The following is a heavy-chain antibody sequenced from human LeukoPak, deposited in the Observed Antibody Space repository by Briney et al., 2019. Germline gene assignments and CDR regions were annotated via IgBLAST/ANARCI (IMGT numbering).Heavy chain of an antibody. Sequence: GASVKVSCTASGGTFSSYAISWVRQAPGQGLEWMGGIIPIFGTANYAQKFQGRVTITADESTSTAYMELSSLRSEDTAVYYCARRDGYNSAPFDYWGQGTLVTVSS. J-gene: IGHJ4*02. CDR2: IIPIFGTA. CDR3: ARRDGYNSAPFDY. CDR1: GGTFSSYA. D-gene: IGHD5-24*01. V-gene: IGHV1-69*01.